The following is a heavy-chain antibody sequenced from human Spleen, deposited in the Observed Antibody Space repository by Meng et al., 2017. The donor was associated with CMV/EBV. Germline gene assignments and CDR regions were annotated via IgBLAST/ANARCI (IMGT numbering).Heavy chain of an antibody. D-gene: IGHD3-16*01. V-gene: IGHV4-61*01. Sequence: GSLRLSCTVRGDSVDSHRYFWTWIRQPPWKGLEWIGYIYHTGSTSYNPSLRSRVAMSVDTSKNQFSLKLTSVTASDTAVYYCARDGGWFDPWGRGTLVTVSS. CDR3: ARDGGWFDP. CDR2: IYHTGST. J-gene: IGHJ5*02. CDR1: GDSVDSHRYF.